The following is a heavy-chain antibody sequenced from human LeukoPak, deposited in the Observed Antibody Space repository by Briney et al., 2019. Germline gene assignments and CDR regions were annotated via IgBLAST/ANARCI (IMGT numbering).Heavy chain of an antibody. D-gene: IGHD5-12*01. CDR1: GYTFTGYY. V-gene: IGHV1-2*06. Sequence: ASVKVSCNASGYTFTGYYMHWVRQAPGQGLEWMGRINPNSGGTNYAQKFQGRVTMTRDTSISTAYMELSRLRSDDTAVYYCARGDSGYDHGWNYWGQGTLVTVSS. CDR3: ARGDSGYDHGWNY. J-gene: IGHJ4*02. CDR2: INPNSGGT.